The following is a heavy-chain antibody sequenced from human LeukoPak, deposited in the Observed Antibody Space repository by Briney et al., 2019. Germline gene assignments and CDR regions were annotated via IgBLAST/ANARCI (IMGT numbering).Heavy chain of an antibody. J-gene: IGHJ4*02. V-gene: IGHV1-2*02. CDR1: GYTFTGYY. D-gene: IGHD3-22*01. Sequence: GASVKVSCKASGYTFTGYYMHWVRQAPGQGLEWMGWINPNSGGTNYAQKFQGRVTMTRDTSISTAYMELSRLRSDGTAVYYCARGLDSSGYYLDYWGQGTLVTVSS. CDR3: ARGLDSSGYYLDY. CDR2: INPNSGGT.